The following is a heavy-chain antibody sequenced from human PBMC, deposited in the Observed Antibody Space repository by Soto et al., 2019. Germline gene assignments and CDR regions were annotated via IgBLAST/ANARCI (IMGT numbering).Heavy chain of an antibody. CDR1: GYTFTSYY. V-gene: IGHV1-46*01. CDR3: ARVDPDCSSTSCYIDY. J-gene: IGHJ4*02. CDR2: INPSGGST. D-gene: IGHD2-2*02. Sequence: QVQLVQSGAEVKKPGASVKVSCKASGYTFTSYYMHWVRQAPGQGLEWMGIINPSGGSTSYAQKFQGRVTMTRDTSTSTVYMELSSLRAEDTAVYYGARVDPDCSSTSCYIDYWGQGTLVTVSS.